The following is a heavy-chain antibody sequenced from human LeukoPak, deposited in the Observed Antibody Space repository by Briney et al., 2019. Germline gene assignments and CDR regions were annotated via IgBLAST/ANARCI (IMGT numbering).Heavy chain of an antibody. D-gene: IGHD3-10*01. V-gene: IGHV3-7*05. CDR2: IKQDGSEK. CDR1: GFTFSSHL. Sequence: PGGSLRLSCAASGFTFSSHLMSWVRQAPGKGLEWVANIKQDGSEKYYVDSVGGRFTISRDNAKNSLSLQMNSLRAEDTAVYFCARDFGPHDYWGQGTLVTVSS. CDR3: ARDFGPHDY. J-gene: IGHJ4*02.